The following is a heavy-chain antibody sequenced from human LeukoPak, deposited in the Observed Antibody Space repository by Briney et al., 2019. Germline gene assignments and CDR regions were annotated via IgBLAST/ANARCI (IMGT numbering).Heavy chain of an antibody. CDR1: GFTFSSYS. CDR2: ISSSSSYI. V-gene: IGHV3-21*01. Sequence: GGSLRLSCAASGFTFSSYSINWVRQAPGKGLEWVSSISSSSSYIYYADSVKGRFTISRDNAKNSLYLQMNSLRAEDTAVYYCAKFVGEPTDYWGQGTLVTVSS. J-gene: IGHJ4*02. D-gene: IGHD3-16*01. CDR3: AKFVGEPTDY.